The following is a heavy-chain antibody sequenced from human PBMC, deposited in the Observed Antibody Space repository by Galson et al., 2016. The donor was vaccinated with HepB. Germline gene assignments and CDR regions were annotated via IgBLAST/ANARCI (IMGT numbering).Heavy chain of an antibody. CDR3: AREPFLDLDPNTRNNAFDI. V-gene: IGHV4-61*02. CDR2: VYTSGIT. D-gene: IGHD3/OR15-3a*01. J-gene: IGHJ3*02. CDR1: GDSISSGSFY. Sequence: TLSLTCTVSGDSISSGSFYWSWIRQPVGKGLEWIGRVYTSGITHYNASLKSRVTMSLNTSKNQFSLRLTSVTAADTAVYYCAREPFLDLDPNTRNNAFDIWGQGTMVTLSS.